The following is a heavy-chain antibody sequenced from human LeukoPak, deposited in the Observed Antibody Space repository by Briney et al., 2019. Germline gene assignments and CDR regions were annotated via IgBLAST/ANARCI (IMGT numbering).Heavy chain of an antibody. J-gene: IGHJ4*02. CDR1: GYTFTGHY. CDR2: INPNSGGK. CDR3: ARDSAGDLDS. V-gene: IGHV1-2*02. D-gene: IGHD7-27*01. Sequence: ASVKVSCKASGYTFTGHYMHWVRQAPGQGLEWMGWINPNSGGKNYAQKFQGRVTMTRDTSISTAYMELSRLRSDDTAVYYRARDSAGDLDSWGQGTLVTVSS.